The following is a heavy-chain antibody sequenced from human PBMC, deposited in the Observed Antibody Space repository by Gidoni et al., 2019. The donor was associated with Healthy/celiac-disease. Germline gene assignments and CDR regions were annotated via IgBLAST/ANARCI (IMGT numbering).Heavy chain of an antibody. J-gene: IGHJ6*02. Sequence: QVQLVESGGGVVQPGRSLRLSCAASGFTFSSYAMHWVRQAPGKGLEWVAVISYDGSNKYYADSVKGRFTISRDNSKNTLYLQMNSLRAEDTAVYYCARGAGYYYYYGMDVWGQGTTVTVSS. D-gene: IGHD6-19*01. CDR3: ARGAGYYYYYGMDV. CDR1: GFTFSSYA. V-gene: IGHV3-30-3*01. CDR2: ISYDGSNK.